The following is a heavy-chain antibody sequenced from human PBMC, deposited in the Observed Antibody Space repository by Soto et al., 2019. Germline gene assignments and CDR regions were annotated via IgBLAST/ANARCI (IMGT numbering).Heavy chain of an antibody. V-gene: IGHV1-8*01. Sequence: ASVKVSCKASGYTFTSYDINWVRQATGQGLEWLGWINPNNGNTGYAQNLQGRVTITRDTSISTAYMELSRLRSDDTAVYYCARDRVITMVRGVIGYWGQGTLVTVSS. CDR3: ARDRVITMVRGVIGY. J-gene: IGHJ4*02. CDR1: GYTFTSYD. D-gene: IGHD3-10*01. CDR2: INPNNGNT.